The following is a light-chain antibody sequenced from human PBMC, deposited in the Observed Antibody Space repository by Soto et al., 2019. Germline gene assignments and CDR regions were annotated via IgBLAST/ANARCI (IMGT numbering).Light chain of an antibody. CDR2: GAS. CDR1: QSVANSY. CDR3: QQSYRTPIT. J-gene: IGKJ5*01. V-gene: IGKV3-15*01. Sequence: EIVMTQSPVTLSVSPGERATLSCRASQSVANSYLAWYQQKPGQAPRLLIFGASTRAAGIPARFSGSGSGTEFTLTISSLQPEDVATYFCQQSYRTPITFGQGTRLEIK.